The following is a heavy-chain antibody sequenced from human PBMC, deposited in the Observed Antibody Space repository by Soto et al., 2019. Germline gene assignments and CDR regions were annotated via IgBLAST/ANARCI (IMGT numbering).Heavy chain of an antibody. CDR3: AIHFYYGSGSYYAVDY. V-gene: IGHV3-23*01. D-gene: IGHD3-10*01. CDR1: GFTFNNYA. Sequence: EVQLLESGGGLVQPGGSLRLSCVVSGFTFNNYAMNWVRQAPGKGLEWVSGISASGGSTYYADSVKGRFTTSRDSSKHTLYLQMNSLRADDTAIYYCAIHFYYGSGSYYAVDYWGQGTLVTVSS. J-gene: IGHJ4*02. CDR2: ISASGGST.